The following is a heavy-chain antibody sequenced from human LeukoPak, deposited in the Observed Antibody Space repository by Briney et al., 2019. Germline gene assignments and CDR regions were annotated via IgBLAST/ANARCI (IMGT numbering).Heavy chain of an antibody. V-gene: IGHV1-2*02. Sequence: ASVKVSCKASGYTFTGYYMHWVRQAPGQGLEWMGWINPNSGGTNYAQKFQGRVTMTRDTSISTAYMELSRLRSDDTAVYYCAREGGVGDIVVVPAAPDAFDIWGQGTMVTVSS. CDR2: INPNSGGT. D-gene: IGHD2-2*01. CDR1: GYTFTGYY. CDR3: AREGGVGDIVVVPAAPDAFDI. J-gene: IGHJ3*02.